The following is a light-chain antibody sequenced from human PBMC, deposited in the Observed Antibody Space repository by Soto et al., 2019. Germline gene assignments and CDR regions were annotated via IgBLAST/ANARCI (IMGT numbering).Light chain of an antibody. CDR1: SSDVGRYND. J-gene: IGLJ1*01. Sequence: QSALTQPASVSGSPGQSITISCTGTSSDVGRYNDVSWYQQHPGKAPKLMIYEVSNRPSGVSNRFSGSKSGNTASLTISGLQAEDEADYYCTSYTSSSTYVFGTGTKVTVL. CDR2: EVS. CDR3: TSYTSSSTYV. V-gene: IGLV2-14*01.